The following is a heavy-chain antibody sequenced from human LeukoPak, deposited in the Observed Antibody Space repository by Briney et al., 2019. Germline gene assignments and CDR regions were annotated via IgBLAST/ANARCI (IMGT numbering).Heavy chain of an antibody. D-gene: IGHD1-1*01. J-gene: IGHJ4*02. Sequence: GGSLRLSCATSGFTFSAYAMSWVRQAPGKGLEWVSSITGYGDRTYYADSVKGRFPISRDNSKNTLYLQMNSLRAEDTAVYYCAKDRSWIIDAWFDFWGQGTRVTVSS. V-gene: IGHV3-23*01. CDR1: GFTFSAYA. CDR3: AKDRSWIIDAWFDF. CDR2: ITGYGDRT.